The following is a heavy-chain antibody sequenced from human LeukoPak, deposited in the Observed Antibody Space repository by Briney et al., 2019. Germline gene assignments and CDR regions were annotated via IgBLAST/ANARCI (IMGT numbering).Heavy chain of an antibody. V-gene: IGHV4-34*01. CDR3: AREGGYVERTLDS. Sequence: SETLSLTCAVYGGSFSGYYWSWIRQPPGKGLEWIGEINHSGSTNYNPSLKSRVTISVDTSKNQFSLKLSSVTAADTAVYYCAREGGYVERTLDSWGQGTLATVSP. CDR1: GGSFSGYY. CDR2: INHSGST. J-gene: IGHJ4*02. D-gene: IGHD3-10*02.